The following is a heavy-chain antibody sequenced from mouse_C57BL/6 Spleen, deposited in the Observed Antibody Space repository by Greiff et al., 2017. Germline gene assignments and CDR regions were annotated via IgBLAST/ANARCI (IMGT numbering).Heavy chain of an antibody. D-gene: IGHD2-1*01. CDR3: ARAYGNYEEYYAMDY. CDR1: GYTFTSYW. V-gene: IGHV1-59*01. J-gene: IGHJ4*01. Sequence: QVQLQQPGAELVRPGTSVKLSCKASGYTFTSYWMHWVKQRPGQGLEWIGVIDPSDSYTNYNQKFKGKATLTVDTSSSTAYMQLSSLTSEDSAVYYCARAYGNYEEYYAMDYWGQGTSVTVSS. CDR2: IDPSDSYT.